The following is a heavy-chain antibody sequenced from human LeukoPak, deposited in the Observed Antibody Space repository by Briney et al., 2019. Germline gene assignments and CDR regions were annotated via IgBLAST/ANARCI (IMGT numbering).Heavy chain of an antibody. D-gene: IGHD2-2*01. V-gene: IGHV3-53*01. CDR3: AKSSLLASPSAFDY. J-gene: IGHJ4*02. CDR2: IFSGRNT. CDR1: GFTVSSNY. Sequence: GGSLRLSCAASGFTVSSNYMSWVRQAPGKGLDWVSVIFSGRNTYYADSVKGRFTISTDNSKNTLDLQMNSLRAEDTAVYYCAKSSLLASPSAFDYWGQGTLVTVSS.